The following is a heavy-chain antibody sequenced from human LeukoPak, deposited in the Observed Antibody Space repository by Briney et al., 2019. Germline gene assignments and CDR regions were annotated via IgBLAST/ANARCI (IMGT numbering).Heavy chain of an antibody. J-gene: IGHJ4*02. D-gene: IGHD3-9*01. CDR1: GYSISSGYY. CDR2: IYHSGST. Sequence: SETLSLTCTVSGYSISSGYYWGWIRQPPGKGLEWIGSIYHSGSTYYNPSLKSRVTISVDTSKNQFSLKLSSVTATDTAVYYCARAAPTYYDILTGYFSTGGYYFDYWGQGTLVTVSS. V-gene: IGHV4-38-2*02. CDR3: ARAAPTYYDILTGYFSTGGYYFDY.